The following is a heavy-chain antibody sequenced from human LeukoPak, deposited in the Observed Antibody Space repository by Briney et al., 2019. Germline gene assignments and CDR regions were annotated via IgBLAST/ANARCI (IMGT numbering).Heavy chain of an antibody. D-gene: IGHD4-17*01. Sequence: PSETLSLTCAVYGGSFSGYYWSWIRQPPGKGLEWIGEINHSGSTNYNPSLKSRATISVDTSKNQFSLKLSSVTAADTAVYYCARCYGDYASFDYWGQGTLVTVSS. CDR1: GGSFSGYY. V-gene: IGHV4-34*01. J-gene: IGHJ4*02. CDR3: ARCYGDYASFDY. CDR2: INHSGST.